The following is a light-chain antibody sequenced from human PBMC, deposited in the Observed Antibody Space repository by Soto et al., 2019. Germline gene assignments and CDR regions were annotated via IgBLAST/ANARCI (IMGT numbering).Light chain of an antibody. CDR1: QRISSW. J-gene: IGKJ1*01. V-gene: IGKV1-12*02. CDR3: QQANSVPST. CDR2: ATS. Sequence: IQMTQSPSSVSASVGDRVILTCRASQRISSWLAWYHQRPGKAPKLLIYATSTLETGVPSRFSGSGSGRDFTLTISSLQPEDLGTYFCQQANSVPSTFGQGTKVEVK.